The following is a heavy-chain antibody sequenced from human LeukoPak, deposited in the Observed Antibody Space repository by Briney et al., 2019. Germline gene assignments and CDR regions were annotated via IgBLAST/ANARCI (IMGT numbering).Heavy chain of an antibody. J-gene: IGHJ4*02. V-gene: IGHV1-18*01. CDR1: GYTFTTYG. D-gene: IGHD3-22*01. Sequence: ASVKVSCKASGYTFTTYGISWVRQAPGQGLEWMGWISAYNGNTNYAQKLQGRVTMTTDTSTSTAYMELRSLRSDDTAVYYCARVFVNYYDSSGYFPIDYWGQGTLVTVSS. CDR2: ISAYNGNT. CDR3: ARVFVNYYDSSGYFPIDY.